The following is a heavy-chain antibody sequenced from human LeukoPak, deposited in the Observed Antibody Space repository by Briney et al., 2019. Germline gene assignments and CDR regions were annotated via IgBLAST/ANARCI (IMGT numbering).Heavy chain of an antibody. J-gene: IGHJ3*02. D-gene: IGHD3-3*01. CDR2: IYSGGST. V-gene: IGHV3-53*01. Sequence: PGGSLRLSCAASGFTVSSNYMSWVRQAPGKGLEWVSVIYSGGSTYYADSVKGRFTISRDNSKNTLYLQMNSLRAEDTAVYYCATSITIFGVVDAFDIWGQGTMVTVSS. CDR1: GFTVSSNY. CDR3: ATSITIFGVVDAFDI.